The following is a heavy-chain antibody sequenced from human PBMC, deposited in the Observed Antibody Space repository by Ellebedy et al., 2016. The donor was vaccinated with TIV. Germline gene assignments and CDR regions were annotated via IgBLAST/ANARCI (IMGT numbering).Heavy chain of an antibody. CDR2: INPNSGGT. J-gene: IGHJ5*02. V-gene: IGHV1-2*02. Sequence: ASVKVSCXASGYTFTGYYMHWVRQAPGQGLEWVGWINPNSGGTNYAQKFQGRVTMTRDTSISTAYMELSRLRSDDTAVYYCARDGPPGGSDILTGYALLPYWFDPWGQGTLVTVSS. CDR1: GYTFTGYY. D-gene: IGHD3-9*01. CDR3: ARDGPPGGSDILTGYALLPYWFDP.